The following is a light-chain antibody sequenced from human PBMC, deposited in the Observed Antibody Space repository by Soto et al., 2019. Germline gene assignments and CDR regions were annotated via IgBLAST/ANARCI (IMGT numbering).Light chain of an antibody. CDR2: GAS. Sequence: EIVMTQSPATLSVSPGERATLSCRASQSVSSNLAWYQQKPGQAPRLLIYGASTRATGIPARLSGSGSGTEFTLTISSLQSEDFAVYYCQQYDSWPPRYTFGQGTKLEIQ. CDR1: QSVSSN. V-gene: IGKV3-15*01. J-gene: IGKJ2*01. CDR3: QQYDSWPPRYT.